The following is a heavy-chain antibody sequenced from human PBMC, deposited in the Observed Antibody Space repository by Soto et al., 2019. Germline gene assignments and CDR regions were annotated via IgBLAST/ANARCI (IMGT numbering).Heavy chain of an antibody. Sequence: GGSLRLSCAASGFTFSSYAMSWVRQAPGKGLEWVSTISGSSYSTYYADSVKGRFTISRDNSKNTLYLQMDSLRAEDTAVFYCARDGKGAAYTNGPYYFDHWGQGALVTVSS. D-gene: IGHD2-8*01. J-gene: IGHJ4*02. CDR1: GFTFSSYA. CDR3: ARDGKGAAYTNGPYYFDH. V-gene: IGHV3-23*01. CDR2: ISGSSYST.